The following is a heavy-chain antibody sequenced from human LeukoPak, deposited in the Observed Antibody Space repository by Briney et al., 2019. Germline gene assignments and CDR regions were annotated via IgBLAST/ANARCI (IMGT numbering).Heavy chain of an antibody. CDR2: INHSGST. Sequence: KTSETLSLTCAVYGGSFSGYYWSWIRQPPGKGLEWIGEINHSGSTNYNPSLKSRVTISADTSKNQFSLKLSSVTAADTAVYYCARRSLAPYYDFDYWGQGTLVTVSP. CDR3: ARRSLAPYYDFDY. CDR1: GGSFSGYY. D-gene: IGHD3-16*01. J-gene: IGHJ4*02. V-gene: IGHV4-34*01.